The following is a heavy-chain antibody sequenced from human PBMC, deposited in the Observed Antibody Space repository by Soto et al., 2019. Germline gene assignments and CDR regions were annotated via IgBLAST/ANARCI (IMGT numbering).Heavy chain of an antibody. CDR3: ARDDGSGSSH. D-gene: IGHD3-10*01. CDR1: GGSISSGNYY. V-gene: IGHV4-30-4*01. J-gene: IGHJ4*02. CDR2: ISYTGST. Sequence: QVQLQESGPGLVKPSQTLTLTCNVSGGSISSGNYYWSWIRQPPGKGLEWIAYISYTGSTYYSPYLTSRVTISVDASKNPFSLRLSSVTAADTAVDYCARDDGSGSSHWGQGTLLTVSS.